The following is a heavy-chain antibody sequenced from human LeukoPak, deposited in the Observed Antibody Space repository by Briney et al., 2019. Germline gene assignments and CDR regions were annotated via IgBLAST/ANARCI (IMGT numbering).Heavy chain of an antibody. Sequence: PSEALSLTCTVSGGSISSYYWSWIRQPLGKGLEWIGYIYYSGSTNYNPSLKSRVTISVDTSKNQFSLKLSSVTAADTAVYYCARQRGPVTYFDYWGQGTLVTVSS. V-gene: IGHV4-59*08. CDR2: IYYSGST. CDR1: GGSISSYY. J-gene: IGHJ4*02. CDR3: ARQRGPVTYFDY. D-gene: IGHD4-11*01.